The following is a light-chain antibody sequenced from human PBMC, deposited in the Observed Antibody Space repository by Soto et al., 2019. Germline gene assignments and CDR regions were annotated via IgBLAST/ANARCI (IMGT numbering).Light chain of an antibody. CDR1: QSISSW. Sequence: DIQMTQSPSTLSASVGDRVTITCRASQSISSWLAWYQQKPGKAPKLLIYKASSLERGVPSRFSGSGSGTEFTLTISSLQPDDFATSYCQQYSSYSTFGQGTKVEIE. CDR3: QQYSSYST. J-gene: IGKJ1*01. CDR2: KAS. V-gene: IGKV1-5*03.